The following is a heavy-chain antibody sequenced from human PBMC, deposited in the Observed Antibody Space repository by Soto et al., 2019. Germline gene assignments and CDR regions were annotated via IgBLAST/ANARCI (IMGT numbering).Heavy chain of an antibody. V-gene: IGHV1-69*08. Sequence: QVQLVQSGAEVKKPGSSVKVSCKASGGTFSSYTISWVRQAPGQGLEWMGRIIPILGIANYAQKFQGRVTITEDKSTSTAYMERSSLRSEDTAVYYCARDGGYYGSGSYFGWFDPWGQGTLVTGSS. D-gene: IGHD3-10*01. CDR1: GGTFSSYT. J-gene: IGHJ5*02. CDR3: ARDGGYYGSGSYFGWFDP. CDR2: IIPILGIA.